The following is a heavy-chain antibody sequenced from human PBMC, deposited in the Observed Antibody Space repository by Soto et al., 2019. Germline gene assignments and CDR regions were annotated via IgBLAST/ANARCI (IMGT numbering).Heavy chain of an antibody. Sequence: GGSLRLSCAASGFIFSNYEMNWVRQAPGKGLEWVSYISNSGNTIYYADSVKGRFIISRDNAKSSLYLQMNSLRAEDTAVYYCANLRVATSKDYWGQGTPVTVS. CDR2: ISNSGNTI. J-gene: IGHJ4*02. CDR1: GFIFSNYE. D-gene: IGHD5-12*01. CDR3: ANLRVATSKDY. V-gene: IGHV3-48*03.